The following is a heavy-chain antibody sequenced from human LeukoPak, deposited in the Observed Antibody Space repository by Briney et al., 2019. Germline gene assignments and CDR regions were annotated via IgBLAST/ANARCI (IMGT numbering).Heavy chain of an antibody. CDR2: ISPSGGST. CDR3: VKLLVEMRVLLPYFDY. D-gene: IGHD2-15*01. Sequence: GGSLRLSCSASGFTFSNYAIHWVRQAPGKGPEFVSAISPSGGSTYYADSVKGRFTTSRDNSKNMLYLQMSSLRPEDTAVYYCVKLLVEMRVLLPYFDYWGQGTLVTVSS. J-gene: IGHJ4*02. CDR1: GFTFSNYA. V-gene: IGHV3-64D*06.